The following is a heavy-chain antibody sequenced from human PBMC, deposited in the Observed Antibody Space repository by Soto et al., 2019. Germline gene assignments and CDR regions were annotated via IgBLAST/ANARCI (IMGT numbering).Heavy chain of an antibody. V-gene: IGHV3-48*01. CDR2: ISSSSSTT. CDR3: AGGGGGGGLEFFDS. CDR1: GFTFSSYS. D-gene: IGHD2-15*01. Sequence: PGGSLRLSCAASGFTFSSYSMNWVRQAPGKGLEWVSYISSSSSTTYYVDSVKGRFTISRDNSENTLYLQMNSLRADDTAVYYCAGGGGGGGLEFFDSGGQGTLVTVSS. J-gene: IGHJ4*02.